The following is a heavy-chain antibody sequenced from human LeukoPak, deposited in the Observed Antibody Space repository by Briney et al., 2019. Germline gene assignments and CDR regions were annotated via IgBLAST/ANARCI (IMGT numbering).Heavy chain of an antibody. J-gene: IGHJ4*02. CDR3: ARAQEGYSSGYFYYFDY. D-gene: IGHD3-22*01. V-gene: IGHV1-69*04. Sequence: ASVKVSCKASGGTFSSYAISWVRQAPGQGLEWMGRIIPILGIANYAQKFQGRVTITADKSTSTAYMELSSLRSEDTAVYYCARAQEGYSSGYFYYFDYWGQGTLVTVSS. CDR1: GGTFSSYA. CDR2: IIPILGIA.